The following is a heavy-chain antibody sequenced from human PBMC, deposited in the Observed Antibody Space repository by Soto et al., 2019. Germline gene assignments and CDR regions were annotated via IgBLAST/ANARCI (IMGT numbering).Heavy chain of an antibody. Sequence: QVQLVQSGAEVKKPGSSVKVSCKASGGTFSSYAISWVRQAPGQGLEWMGGIIPIFGTANYAQKFQGRVTITADESTSTAYMELSSLRSEDTAVYYCGGGGSSEVRYIDWLPHWGRGTQVTVSS. CDR3: GGGGSSEVRYIDWLPH. J-gene: IGHJ1*01. CDR2: IIPIFGTA. V-gene: IGHV1-69*01. D-gene: IGHD3-9*01. CDR1: GGTFSSYA.